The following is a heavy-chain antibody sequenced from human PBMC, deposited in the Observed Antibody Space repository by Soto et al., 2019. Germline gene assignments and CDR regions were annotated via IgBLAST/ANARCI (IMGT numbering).Heavy chain of an antibody. Sequence: EVQLVESGGGLVQPGGSLRLSCAASGFTFSSYWMSWVRQAPGKGLEWVANIRQDGSDKYYVDSVKGRFTISRDNSKNSLYLQINSLGAEDTAIYDCASTQQWLGQRGDFDYWGQGTLVTVSS. CDR2: IRQDGSDK. V-gene: IGHV3-7*05. J-gene: IGHJ4*02. CDR1: GFTFSSYW. D-gene: IGHD6-19*01. CDR3: ASTQQWLGQRGDFDY.